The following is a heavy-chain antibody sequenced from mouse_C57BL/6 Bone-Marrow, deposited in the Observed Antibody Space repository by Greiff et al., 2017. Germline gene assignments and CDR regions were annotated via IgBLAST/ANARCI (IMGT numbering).Heavy chain of an antibody. V-gene: IGHV5-4*03. CDR3: ARWRGDY. CDR2: ISDGGSYT. CDR1: GFTFSSYA. Sequence: EVKVVESGGGLVKPGGSLKLSCAASGFTFSSYAMSWVRQTPEKRLEWVATISDGGSYTYYPDNVTGRFTISRDNAKNNLYLQMSHLKSEDTAMYYCARWRGDYWGQGTSVTVSS. J-gene: IGHJ4*01.